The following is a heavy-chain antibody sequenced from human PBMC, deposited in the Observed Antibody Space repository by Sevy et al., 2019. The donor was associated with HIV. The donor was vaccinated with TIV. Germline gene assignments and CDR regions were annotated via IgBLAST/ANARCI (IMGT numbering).Heavy chain of an antibody. J-gene: IGHJ3*02. D-gene: IGHD2-21*02. CDR2: INQDGSGE. CDR1: EFTFGNYW. CDR3: ARLSCGGGTCYSAFDI. V-gene: IGHV3-7*01. Sequence: GGSLRLSCEASEFTFGNYWMIWIRQAPGKGLEWVAAINQDGSGEKYVDSMKGRFTISRDNAKNSLYLQMNSLSDEDTAVYYCARLSCGGGTCYSAFDIWGQGTVVTVSS.